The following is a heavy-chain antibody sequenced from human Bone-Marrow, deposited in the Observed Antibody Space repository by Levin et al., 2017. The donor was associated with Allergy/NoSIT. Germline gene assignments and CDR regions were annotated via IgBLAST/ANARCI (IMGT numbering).Heavy chain of an antibody. CDR3: ARDEGRFTMVRGLEC. V-gene: IGHV3-74*01. D-gene: IGHD3-10*01. Sequence: GGSLRLSCAASGFTFTNYWMHWVRQAPGEGLVWVSSINRDANDTYYAGSVKGRFTISRDNAKNTLYLQMNSLRVEDTAVYYCARDEGRFTMVRGLECWGQGKLVTDAS. J-gene: IGHJ4*02. CDR1: GFTFTNYW. CDR2: INRDANDT.